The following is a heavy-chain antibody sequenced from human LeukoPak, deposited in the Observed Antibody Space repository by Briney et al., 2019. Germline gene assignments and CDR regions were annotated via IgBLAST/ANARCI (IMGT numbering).Heavy chain of an antibody. CDR3: AKQLRYFDWSPTRYYYYMDV. D-gene: IGHD3-9*01. Sequence: GGSLRLSCAASRFTFSDYYMTWVRQAPGRGLEWVANIKEDGSEKNYVDSVKGRFTISRDNAKNSVYLLLNSLTPEDTAVYYCAKQLRYFDWSPTRYYYYMDVWGKGTTVTISS. V-gene: IGHV3-7*01. CDR2: IKEDGSEK. J-gene: IGHJ6*03. CDR1: RFTFSDYY.